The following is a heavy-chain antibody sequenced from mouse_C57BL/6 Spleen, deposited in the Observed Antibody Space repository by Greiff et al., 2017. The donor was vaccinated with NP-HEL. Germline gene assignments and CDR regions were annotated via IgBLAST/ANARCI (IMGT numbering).Heavy chain of an antibody. D-gene: IGHD2-4*01. J-gene: IGHJ2*01. CDR1: GYSITSGYY. Sequence: EVQLQESGPGLVKPSQSLSLTCSVTGYSITSGYYWNWIRQFPGNKLEWMGYISYDGSNNYNPSLKNRISNTRDTSKNQFFLKLNSVTTEDTATYYCAREDDYDGHFDYWGQGTTLTVSS. CDR2: ISYDGSN. V-gene: IGHV3-6*01. CDR3: AREDDYDGHFDY.